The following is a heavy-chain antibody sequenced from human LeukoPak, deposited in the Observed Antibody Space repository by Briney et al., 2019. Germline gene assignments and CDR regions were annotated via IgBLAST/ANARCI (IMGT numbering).Heavy chain of an antibody. CDR2: ISGSGSST. V-gene: IGHV3-23*01. CDR3: AKTLGYCSGASCYAYYFDS. CDR1: GFTFSSYG. Sequence: PGGSLRLSCAASGFTFSSYGMSWVRQAPGKGQEWVSGISGSGSSTYYADSVKGRFTISRDNSKNTLTLQMNSLRAEDMALYYCAKTLGYCSGASCYAYYFDSWGQGTLVTVSS. J-gene: IGHJ4*02. D-gene: IGHD2-15*01.